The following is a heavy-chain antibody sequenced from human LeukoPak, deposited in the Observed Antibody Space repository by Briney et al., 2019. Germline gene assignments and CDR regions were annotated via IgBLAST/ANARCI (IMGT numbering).Heavy chain of an antibody. D-gene: IGHD5-18*01. V-gene: IGHV3-7*01. CDR3: ARLMRSYGYNDAFDV. CDR1: GFTFSSYW. Sequence: GGSLRLSCAASGFTFSSYWMSWVRQAPGKGLEWVANIKQDGSEKYYVDSVKGRFTISRDNAKNSLYLQMNSLRAEDTAVYYCARLMRSYGYNDAFDVWGQGTMVTVSS. J-gene: IGHJ3*01. CDR2: IKQDGSEK.